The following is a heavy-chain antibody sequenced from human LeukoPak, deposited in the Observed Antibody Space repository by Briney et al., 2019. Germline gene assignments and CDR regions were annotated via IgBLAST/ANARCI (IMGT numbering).Heavy chain of an antibody. CDR1: GGSISSYY. CDR2: IYYSGST. D-gene: IGHD5-18*01. J-gene: IGHJ4*02. Sequence: SETLSLTCTVSGGSISSYYWSWIRQLPGKGLEWIGYIYYSGSTNYNPSLKSRVAISVDTSKNQFSLKLSSVTAADTAVYYCARDGGRGYSYGDFDYWGQGTLVTVSS. CDR3: ARDGGRGYSYGDFDY. V-gene: IGHV4-59*01.